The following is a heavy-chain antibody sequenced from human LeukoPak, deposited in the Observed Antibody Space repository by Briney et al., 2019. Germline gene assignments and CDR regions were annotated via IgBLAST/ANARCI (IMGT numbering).Heavy chain of an antibody. CDR2: LYHSGST. CDR3: ARGAYYDSSGYLLPYFDY. CDR1: GGSFSGYY. V-gene: IGHV4-34*01. Sequence: SETLSLTCAVSGGSFSGYYWSWIRQPPGKGLEWIGELYHSGSTNYNPSLRSRVTISVDTSKNQFSLKLSSVTAADTAVYYCARGAYYDSSGYLLPYFDYWGQGTLVTVSS. J-gene: IGHJ4*02. D-gene: IGHD3-22*01.